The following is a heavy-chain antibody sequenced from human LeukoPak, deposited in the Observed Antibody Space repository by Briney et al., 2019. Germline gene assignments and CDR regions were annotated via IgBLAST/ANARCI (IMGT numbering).Heavy chain of an antibody. CDR1: GYTFTGYY. D-gene: IGHD2-2*02. Sequence: GASVKVSCKASGYTFTGYYMHWVRQAPGQGLEWMGWINPNSGGTNYAQKFQGRVAMTRDTSISTAYMELSRLRSDDTAVYYCARRYCSSTSCYTSLFDYWGQGTLVTVSS. V-gene: IGHV1-2*02. CDR3: ARRYCSSTSCYTSLFDY. J-gene: IGHJ4*02. CDR2: INPNSGGT.